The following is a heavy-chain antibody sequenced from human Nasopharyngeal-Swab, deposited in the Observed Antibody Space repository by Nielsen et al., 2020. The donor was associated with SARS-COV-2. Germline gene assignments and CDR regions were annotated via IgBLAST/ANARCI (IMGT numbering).Heavy chain of an antibody. J-gene: IGHJ4*02. D-gene: IGHD4-23*01. CDR2: INEDGSEK. CDR3: AGGNSADH. CDR1: GFTFSSYW. Sequence: GESLKISCAASGFTFSSYWMSWVRQAPGKGLEWVANINEDGSEKYYVDSVKGRFTISRDNAKNSLYLQMNSLRAEDTAVYYCAGGNSADHWGQGTLVTVSS. V-gene: IGHV3-7*03.